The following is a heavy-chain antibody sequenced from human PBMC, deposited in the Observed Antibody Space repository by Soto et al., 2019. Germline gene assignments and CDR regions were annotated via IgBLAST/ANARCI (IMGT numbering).Heavy chain of an antibody. CDR2: SVPVYGTP. CDR3: ARDSRYGYNCLNYLDY. J-gene: IGHJ4*02. V-gene: IGHV1-69*18. CDR1: GGTFTNYA. D-gene: IGHD5-12*01. Sequence: QVQLVQSGAEVKKPGSSVKVSCKASGGTFTNYAINWVRQAPGQGLEWMGSSVPVYGTPHFAQRFLGRATITADESTSTAYMELLNLGSDDTAIYYCARDSRYGYNCLNYLDYWGQGTLVTVSS.